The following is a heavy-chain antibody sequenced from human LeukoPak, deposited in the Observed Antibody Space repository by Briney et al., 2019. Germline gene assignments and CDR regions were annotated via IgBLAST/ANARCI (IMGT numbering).Heavy chain of an antibody. D-gene: IGHD2-2*02. V-gene: IGHV3-21*01. CDR2: IVSSGSYI. CDR3: ARESGGYCSTPSCYKGYFDY. CDR1: GYTVSSYR. Sequence: PGGSLRLACAAAGYTVSSYRMNWVRQAEGKGMEWVSSIVSSGSYIYYADSPKGRFTISRDNAKNSLYLQMNSLRAEDTAVYYCARESGGYCSTPSCYKGYFDYWGQGTLVTVSS. J-gene: IGHJ4*02.